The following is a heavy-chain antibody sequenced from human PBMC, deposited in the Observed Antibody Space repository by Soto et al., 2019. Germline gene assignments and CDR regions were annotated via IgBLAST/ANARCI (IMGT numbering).Heavy chain of an antibody. Sequence: ASVKVSCKASGYTFTSYDINWVRQATGQGLEWMGWMNPNSGNTGYAQKFQGRVTMTRNTSISTAYMELSSLRSEDTAVYYCARAPRRRGPLVGGGNWFDPWGQGTLVSVSS. CDR3: ARAPRRRGPLVGGGNWFDP. CDR1: GYTFTSYD. CDR2: MNPNSGNT. J-gene: IGHJ5*02. D-gene: IGHD6-13*01. V-gene: IGHV1-8*01.